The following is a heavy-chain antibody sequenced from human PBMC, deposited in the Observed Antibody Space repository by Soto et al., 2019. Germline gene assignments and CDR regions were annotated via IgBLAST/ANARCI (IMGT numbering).Heavy chain of an antibody. V-gene: IGHV3-23*01. J-gene: IGHJ4*02. Sequence: XVSLRLSCAASGFTFSNHAMSWVRQAPGKGLEWVSGISDSGGLTYYADSVKGRFNMSRDNSKNTLYLQMKNLRAEDTAVYFCAKRQGIGAAAKNFDFWGQGTLVTVSS. CDR1: GFTFSNHA. D-gene: IGHD6-13*01. CDR2: ISDSGGLT. CDR3: AKRQGIGAAAKNFDF.